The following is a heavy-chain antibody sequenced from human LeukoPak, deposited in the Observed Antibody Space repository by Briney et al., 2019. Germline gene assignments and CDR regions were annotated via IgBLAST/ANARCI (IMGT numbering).Heavy chain of an antibody. CDR2: ISSSSSYI. CDR1: GFTFSSYS. CDR3: ASRLSQPFDY. D-gene: IGHD2/OR15-2a*01. J-gene: IGHJ4*02. V-gene: IGHV3-21*01. Sequence: GGSLRLSCAASGFTFSSYSKNWVRQAPGKGLEWVSSISSSSSYIYYADSVEGRFTISRDNAKNSLYLQMNSLRAEDTAVYYCASRLSQPFDYWGQGTLVTVSS.